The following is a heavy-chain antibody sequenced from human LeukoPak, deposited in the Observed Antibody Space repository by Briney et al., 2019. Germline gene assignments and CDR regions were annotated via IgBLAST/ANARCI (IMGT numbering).Heavy chain of an antibody. V-gene: IGHV3-7*03. D-gene: IGHD1-26*01. J-gene: IGHJ4*02. CDR1: GFTFSSYW. CDR3: ARDGGMGATYYFDY. CDR2: IKQDGSEK. Sequence: GGSLRLSCAASGFTFSSYWMSWVRQAPGKGLEWVANIKQDGSEKYYVDSVKGRFTISRDNSKNTLYLQMNSLRAEDTAVYYCARDGGMGATYYFDYWGQGTLVTVSS.